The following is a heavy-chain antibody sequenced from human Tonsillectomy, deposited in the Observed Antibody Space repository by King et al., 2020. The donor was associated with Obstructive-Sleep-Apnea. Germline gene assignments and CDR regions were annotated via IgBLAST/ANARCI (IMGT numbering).Heavy chain of an antibody. D-gene: IGHD4-17*01. CDR1: GGSISSGGHY. J-gene: IGHJ6*02. Sequence: VQLQESGPGLVKPSQTLSLSCTVSGGSISSGGHYWNWIRQHPGKGLEWIGHIYYTGNAFYNPSLKSRVTISVDTSKNQFSLNVNSVTGADTAIYYCARERVTTVSTGGMDVWGQGTTVTVSS. CDR3: ARERVTTVSTGGMDV. V-gene: IGHV4-31*03. CDR2: IYYTGNA.